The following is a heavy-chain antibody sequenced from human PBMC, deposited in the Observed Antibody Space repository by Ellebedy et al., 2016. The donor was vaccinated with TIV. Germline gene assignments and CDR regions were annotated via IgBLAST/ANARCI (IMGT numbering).Heavy chain of an antibody. Sequence: ASVKVSCXTSGYTFTSYYMHWVRQAPGQGLEWMGIINPSGGSTSYAQNFQGRVTMTRDTSTSTVYMELSSLRSEDTAVYYCARGGDTYPPNDSGGYDPYYYYYYGMDVWGPGTTVTVSS. D-gene: IGHD3-22*01. CDR1: GYTFTSYY. CDR2: INPSGGST. CDR3: ARGGDTYPPNDSGGYDPYYYYYYGMDV. J-gene: IGHJ6*02. V-gene: IGHV1-46*01.